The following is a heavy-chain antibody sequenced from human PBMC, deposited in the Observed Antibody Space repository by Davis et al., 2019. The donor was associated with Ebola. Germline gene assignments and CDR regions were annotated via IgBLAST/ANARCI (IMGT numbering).Heavy chain of an antibody. CDR3: ARAGLAWEWLSHFDY. J-gene: IGHJ4*02. V-gene: IGHV3-33*01. CDR1: GFTFSSYG. CDR2: IWYDGSNK. D-gene: IGHD3-3*01. Sequence: SLRFSCAASGFTFSSYGMHWVRQAPGKGLEWVAVIWYDGSNKYYADSVKGRFTISRDNSKNTLYLQMNSLRAEDTAVYYCARAGLAWEWLSHFDYWGQGTLVTVSS.